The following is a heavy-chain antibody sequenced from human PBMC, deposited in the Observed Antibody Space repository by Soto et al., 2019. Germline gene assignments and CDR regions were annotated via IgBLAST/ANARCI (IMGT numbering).Heavy chain of an antibody. CDR2: INPSGGST. V-gene: IGHV1-46*01. CDR1: GYTFTSYY. J-gene: IGHJ6*02. D-gene: IGHD3-10*01. CDR3: ARAVTMVRGALGYDYYGMDV. Sequence: ASVKVSCKASGYTFTSYYMHWVRQAPGQGLEWMGIINPSGGSTSYAQKFQGRVTMTRDTSTSTVYMKLSSLRSEDTAVYYCARAVTMVRGALGYDYYGMDVWGQGTTVTVSS.